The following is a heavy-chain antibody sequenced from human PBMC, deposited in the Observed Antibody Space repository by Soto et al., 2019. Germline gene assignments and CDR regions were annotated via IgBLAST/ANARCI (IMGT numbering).Heavy chain of an antibody. CDR2: IYHTGRT. D-gene: IGHD3-16*01. V-gene: IGHV4-30-2*01. CDR1: GGSISSGGYS. J-gene: IGHJ4*02. Sequence: PSETLSLTCAVSGGSISSGGYSWTWIRQAPGKGLEWIGSIYHTGRTFYNPSLKSRVAISLDRSKNQFSLNLNSATAADTAMYYCARELGSGVYLDSWGQGTLVTVSS. CDR3: ARELGSGVYLDS.